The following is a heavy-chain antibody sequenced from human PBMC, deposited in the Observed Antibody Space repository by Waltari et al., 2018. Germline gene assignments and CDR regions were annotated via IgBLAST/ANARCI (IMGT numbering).Heavy chain of an antibody. CDR1: GLTFSRSW. Sequence: EVQVVESGGGLAQPGGSLRLSCAASGLTFSRSWMHGVRQAPGKGLVWVSRINPDGRTRDYADSVEGRFTISIDNAQNTLYLQLNNLRVDDTAIYYCARELRGDNDLWGQGTMVTVSS. D-gene: IGHD3-9*01. CDR2: INPDGRTR. CDR3: ARELRGDNDL. J-gene: IGHJ3*01. V-gene: IGHV3-74*01.